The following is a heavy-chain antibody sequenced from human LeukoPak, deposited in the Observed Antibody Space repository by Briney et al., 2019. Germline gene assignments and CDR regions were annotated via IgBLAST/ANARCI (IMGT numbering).Heavy chain of an antibody. D-gene: IGHD3-22*01. V-gene: IGHV3-66*01. CDR3: ARDGVHYDSSGYSKYYFDY. J-gene: IGHJ4*02. CDR1: GFTVSSNY. Sequence: GGSLRLSCAASGFTVSSNYMSWVRQAPGKGLEWVSVIYSGGSTYYADSVKGRFTISRDNSKNTLYLQMNSLRAEDTVVYYCARDGVHYDSSGYSKYYFDYWGQGTLVTVSS. CDR2: IYSGGST.